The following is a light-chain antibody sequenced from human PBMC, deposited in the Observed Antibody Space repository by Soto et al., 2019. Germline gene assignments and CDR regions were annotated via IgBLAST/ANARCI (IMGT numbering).Light chain of an antibody. J-gene: IGKJ4*01. CDR1: QGISSW. V-gene: IGKV1-12*01. CDR2: AAS. Sequence: DIQMTQSPSSVSASVGDRVTITFRASQGISSWLAWYQQKPGKATKLLIYAASSLQSGVPSRFSGSVSATEFTLTISRRQPEDFATYDCQQANRFPLTFGGGTKVEIK. CDR3: QQANRFPLT.